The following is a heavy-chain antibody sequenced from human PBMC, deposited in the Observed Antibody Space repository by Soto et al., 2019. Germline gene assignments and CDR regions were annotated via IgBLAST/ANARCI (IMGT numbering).Heavy chain of an antibody. Sequence: GESLKISCRGSGYKFAIYWIGWVRQMPGRGLEWMGIIYPDDSDTRYSPSFQGQVTISVDKSINTAYLQWSSLKASDTAMYYCVRVIVAATTDPNYFDYWGQGTLVTVPS. CDR1: GYKFAIYW. V-gene: IGHV5-51*01. J-gene: IGHJ4*02. D-gene: IGHD1-26*01. CDR3: VRVIVAATTDPNYFDY. CDR2: IYPDDSDT.